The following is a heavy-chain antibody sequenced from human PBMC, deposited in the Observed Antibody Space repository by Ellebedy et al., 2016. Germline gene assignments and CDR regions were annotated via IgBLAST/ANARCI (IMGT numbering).Heavy chain of an antibody. CDR2: IYYSGST. CDR3: ARHAVKWPGLSGWYEGDDY. D-gene: IGHD6-19*01. V-gene: IGHV4-39*01. J-gene: IGHJ4*02. Sequence: SETLSLTCTVSGGSISSSSYYWGWIRQPPGKGLEWIGSIYYSGSTYYNPSLKSRVTISVDTSKNQFSLKLSSVTAADTAVYYCARHAVKWPGLSGWYEGDDYWGQGTLVTVSS. CDR1: GGSISSSSYY.